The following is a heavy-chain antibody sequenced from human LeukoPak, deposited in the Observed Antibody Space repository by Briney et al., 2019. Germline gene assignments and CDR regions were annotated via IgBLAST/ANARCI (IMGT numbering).Heavy chain of an antibody. D-gene: IGHD2-21*02. J-gene: IGHJ4*02. V-gene: IGHV1-2*02. CDR1: GYTFTGYY. CDR3: ARDFGCGGDCGVDY. Sequence: EASVKVSCKASGYTFTGYYMHWVQQAPGQGLEWMGWINPNSGGTNYAQKFQGRVTMTRDTSISTAYMELSRLRSDDTAVYYCARDFGCGGDCGVDYWGQGTLVTVSS. CDR2: INPNSGGT.